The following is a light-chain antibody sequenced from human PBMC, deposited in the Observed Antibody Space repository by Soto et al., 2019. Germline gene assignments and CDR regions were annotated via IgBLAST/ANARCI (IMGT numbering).Light chain of an antibody. J-gene: IGLJ1*01. CDR3: SSYTSSSTYV. CDR1: SSDVGGYDY. Sequence: ALTQPASVSGSPGQSVTISCTGTSSDVGGYDYVSWYQHHPGKAPKLVIYDVTYRPSGVSDRFSGSKSANTASLTISGLQAEDEADYYCSSYTSSSTYVFGTGTKVT. CDR2: DVT. V-gene: IGLV2-14*01.